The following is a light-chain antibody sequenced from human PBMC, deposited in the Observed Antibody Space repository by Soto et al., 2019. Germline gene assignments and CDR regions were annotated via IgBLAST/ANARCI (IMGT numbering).Light chain of an antibody. CDR1: QSVSSN. J-gene: IGKJ1*01. Sequence: EIVMTQSPATLSVSPGERATLSCRASQSVSSNLAWYQQKPGQAPRLLIYGASTRATGIPARFSGSGSGTDFTLTINRVEPEDFAVYFCQQYAGSPRTFGQGTKVDIK. CDR3: QQYAGSPRT. CDR2: GAS. V-gene: IGKV3-15*01.